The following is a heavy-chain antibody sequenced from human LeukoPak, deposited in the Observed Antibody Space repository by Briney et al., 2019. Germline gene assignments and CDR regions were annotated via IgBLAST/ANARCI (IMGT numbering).Heavy chain of an antibody. CDR3: ARARNYYDGSGFSTFDY. CDR2: IWYDGSNI. Sequence: GRSLRLSCAASGCTISSYGRHWVRQAPGKGLDWVAVIWYDGSNIYNGDGVTGQFTVFRDNAKTTLYLHMNSLRAEDTAVYYCARARNYYDGSGFSTFDYWGQGTGVTVSA. D-gene: IGHD3-22*01. CDR1: GCTISSYG. V-gene: IGHV3-33*01. J-gene: IGHJ4*02.